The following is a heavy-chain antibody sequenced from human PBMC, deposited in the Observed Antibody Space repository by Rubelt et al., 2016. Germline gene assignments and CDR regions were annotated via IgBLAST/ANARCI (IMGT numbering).Heavy chain of an antibody. Sequence: RAQGLEWMGWINAGNGNTKYSQKFQGRVTITRDTSASTAYMELSSLRSEDTAVYYCAIHGGGYSSSWYRYYYYYYGMDVWGQGTTVTVSS. V-gene: IGHV1-3*01. D-gene: IGHD6-13*01. CDR2: INAGNGNT. J-gene: IGHJ6*02. CDR3: AIHGGGYSSSWYRYYYYYYGMDV.